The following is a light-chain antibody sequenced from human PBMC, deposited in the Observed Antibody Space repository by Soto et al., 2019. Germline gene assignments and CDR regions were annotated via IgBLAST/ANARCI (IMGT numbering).Light chain of an antibody. Sequence: QSALTQPASVSGSPGQSITISCNGTSSDVGGYNFVSWYQQNPGKAPKLMIYDVSNRPSGVSNRFSGSKSGNTASLTISGLQAEDEADYYCSSYTTSSTVVFGGGTKVTVL. CDR3: SSYTTSSTVV. CDR1: SSDVGGYNF. CDR2: DVS. J-gene: IGLJ3*02. V-gene: IGLV2-14*01.